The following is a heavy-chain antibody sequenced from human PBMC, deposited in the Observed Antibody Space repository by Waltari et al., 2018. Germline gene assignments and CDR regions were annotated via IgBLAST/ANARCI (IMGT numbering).Heavy chain of an antibody. CDR2: IYYSGST. CDR1: GGSISSYY. Sequence: QVQLQESGPGLVKPSETLSLTCTVSGGSISSYYWSWIRQPPGKGLEWIGYIYYSGSTNHNPSLKSRVTRSVDTSKNQFSLKLSSVTAADTAVYYCARNYYDSSGYSSYFDYWGQGTLVTVSS. V-gene: IGHV4-59*01. D-gene: IGHD3-22*01. J-gene: IGHJ4*02. CDR3: ARNYYDSSGYSSYFDY.